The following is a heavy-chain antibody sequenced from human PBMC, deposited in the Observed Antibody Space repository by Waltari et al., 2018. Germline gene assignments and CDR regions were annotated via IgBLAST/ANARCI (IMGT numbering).Heavy chain of an antibody. CDR2: IIPIFGTA. CDR3: AKGGLGSNYPYYYYYYMDV. J-gene: IGHJ6*03. CDR1: GGTFSSYA. D-gene: IGHD4-4*01. V-gene: IGHV1-69*13. Sequence: QVQLVQSGAEVKKPGSSVKVSCKASGGTFSSYAISWVRQAPGQGLEWMGGIIPIFGTANYAKKFQGRVTISADESTSTAYMELSSLRSEDTAVYYCAKGGLGSNYPYYYYYYMDVWGKGTTVTVS.